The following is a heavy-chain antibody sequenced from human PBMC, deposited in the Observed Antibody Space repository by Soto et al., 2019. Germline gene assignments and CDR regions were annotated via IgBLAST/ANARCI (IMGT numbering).Heavy chain of an antibody. Sequence: SETLSLTCTVSCASISSGGYSWSWIREHPEKGLEWLGYSYYSGSTYYNPSLKSRVSISVDTSKNQFSLKLSSVTAADTSVYYCARGARYWFDPWGQGTLVTVSS. CDR2: SYYSGST. CDR1: CASISSGGYS. CDR3: ARGARYWFDP. V-gene: IGHV4-31*03. J-gene: IGHJ5*02.